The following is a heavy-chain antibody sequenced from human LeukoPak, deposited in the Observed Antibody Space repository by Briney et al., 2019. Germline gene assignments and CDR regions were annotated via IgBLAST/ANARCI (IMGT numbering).Heavy chain of an antibody. Sequence: GGSLRLSCVVSGFTFSESWMSWVRQAPGKGLGWVASLNLDGSDKYYVDSVRGRFTISRDNAKNSLYLQMDSLRVEDTAVYYCAKGKRYPDYWGQGTLVTVSS. CDR2: LNLDGSDK. CDR1: GFTFSESW. D-gene: IGHD1-1*01. V-gene: IGHV3-7*03. CDR3: AKGKRYPDY. J-gene: IGHJ4*02.